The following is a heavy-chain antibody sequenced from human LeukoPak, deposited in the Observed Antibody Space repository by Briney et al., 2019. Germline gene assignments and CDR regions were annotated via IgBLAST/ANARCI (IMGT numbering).Heavy chain of an antibody. CDR3: ARGSLTLVVPGDAFDI. D-gene: IGHD6-13*01. CDR1: GYTFTGYY. J-gene: IGHJ3*02. CDR2: INPNSGGT. Sequence: ASVKVSYKASGYTFTGYYMHWVRQAPGQGLEWMGWINPNSGGTNYAQKFQGRVTMTRDTSISTAYMELSRLRSDDTAVYYCARGSLTLVVPGDAFDIWGQGTMVTVSS. V-gene: IGHV1-2*02.